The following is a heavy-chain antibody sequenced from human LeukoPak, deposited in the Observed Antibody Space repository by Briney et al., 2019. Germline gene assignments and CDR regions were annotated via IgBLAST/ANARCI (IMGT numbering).Heavy chain of an antibody. CDR3: AQESGSYGDY. CDR1: GFTFSSYG. Sequence: GGSLRLSCAASGFTFSSYGMHWVRQAPGKGLEWVAVISYDGSNRYYADSVKGRFTISRDNSKNTLYLQMNSLRAEDTAVYYCAQESGSYGDYWGQGTLVTVSS. D-gene: IGHD1-26*01. J-gene: IGHJ4*02. V-gene: IGHV3-30*18. CDR2: ISYDGSNR.